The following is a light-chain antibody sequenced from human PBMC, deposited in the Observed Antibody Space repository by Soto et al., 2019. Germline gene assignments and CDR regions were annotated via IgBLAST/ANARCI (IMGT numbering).Light chain of an antibody. CDR2: DAS. CDR1: QSISSR. CDR3: QQYNDYPGT. Sequence: DIQMTQSPSTLSASVGDRVTITCRASQSISSRLAWYQQKPGKAPKLLIYDASSLESGVPSRFSGRGSGTELTLTISSLQPDDFATYYCQQYNDYPGTFGQGTKVEIK. V-gene: IGKV1-5*01. J-gene: IGKJ1*01.